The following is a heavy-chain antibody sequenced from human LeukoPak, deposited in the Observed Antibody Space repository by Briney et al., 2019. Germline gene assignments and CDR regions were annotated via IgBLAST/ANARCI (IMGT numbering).Heavy chain of an antibody. J-gene: IGHJ4*02. Sequence: SDTLSLTCTVSGGSISSSSYYWGWIRQPPGKGLEWIGSIYYSGSTYYNPSLKSRVTISVDTSKNQFSLKLSSVTAADTVVYYCATGVVTDRGFDCWGQGTLVTVSS. D-gene: IGHD2-21*02. CDR1: GGSISSSSYY. CDR3: ATGVVTDRGFDC. V-gene: IGHV4-39*01. CDR2: IYYSGST.